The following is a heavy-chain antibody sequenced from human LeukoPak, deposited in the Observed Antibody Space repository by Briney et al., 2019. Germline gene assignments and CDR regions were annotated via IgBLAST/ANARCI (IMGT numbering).Heavy chain of an antibody. CDR2: IYYSGST. CDR1: GGSISSGGYY. J-gene: IGHJ4*02. D-gene: IGHD5-24*01. CDR3: ARRDGYNYGNFDY. Sequence: PSETLSLTCTVSGGSISSGGYYWSWLRQHPGKGLEWIGYIYYSGSTYYNPSLKSRVTISVDTSKHQFSLKLSSVTAGDTAVYYCARRDGYNYGNFDYWGQGTLVTVPS. V-gene: IGHV4-31*03.